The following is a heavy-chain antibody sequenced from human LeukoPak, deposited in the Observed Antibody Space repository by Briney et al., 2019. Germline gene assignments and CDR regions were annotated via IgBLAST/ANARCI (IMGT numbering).Heavy chain of an antibody. CDR2: ISWDGGST. V-gene: IGHV3-43D*03. D-gene: IGHD2-2*01. J-gene: IGHJ6*03. CDR1: GFTFDDYA. Sequence: PGGSLRLSCAASGFTFDDYAMHWVRQAPGKGLEWVSLISWDGGSTYYADPVKGRFTISRDNAKNSLYLQMNSLRAEDTAVYYCARGQREDCSSTSCYEYYYYYYMDVWGKGTTVTISS. CDR3: ARGQREDCSSTSCYEYYYYYYMDV.